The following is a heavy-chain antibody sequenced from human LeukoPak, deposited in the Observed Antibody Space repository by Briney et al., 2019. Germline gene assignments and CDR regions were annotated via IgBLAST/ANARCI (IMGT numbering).Heavy chain of an antibody. D-gene: IGHD1-26*01. CDR1: GGSISSSSYY. Sequence: PSETLSLTCTVSGGSISSSSYYWGWIRQPPWKGLEWIGSIYYSGSTYYNPSLKSRVTISVYTSKNQFSLKLSSVTAADTAVYYCARHGSGSYYGSFDPWGQGTLVTVSS. V-gene: IGHV4-39*01. CDR2: IYYSGST. CDR3: ARHGSGSYYGSFDP. J-gene: IGHJ5*02.